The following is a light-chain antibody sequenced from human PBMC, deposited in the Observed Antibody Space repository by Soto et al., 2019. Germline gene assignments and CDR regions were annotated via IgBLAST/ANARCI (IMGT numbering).Light chain of an antibody. V-gene: IGKV2-30*01. CDR3: MQGTYCPPT. Sequence: DVVMTQSPLSLPVTLGQPASISCRSSQSIVYSDGQAYLSWFQQRPGQAPRRLIYRASNRDSGVPDRFSGSGSGTDFPLQSDRVEAEYVGIYYCMQGTYCPPTFGRGTRVEIK. J-gene: IGKJ1*01. CDR1: QSIVYSDGQAY. CDR2: RAS.